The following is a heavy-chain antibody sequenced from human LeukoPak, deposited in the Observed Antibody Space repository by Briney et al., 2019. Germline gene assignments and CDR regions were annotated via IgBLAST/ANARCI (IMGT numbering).Heavy chain of an antibody. V-gene: IGHV3-23*01. CDR2: ISGSGGST. Sequence: PSETLSLTCTVSGGSISSYYWSWVRQAPGKGLEWVSAISGSGGSTYYADSVKGRFTISRDNSKNTLYLQMNSLRAEDTAVYYCAKTKWFGELLEIGAFDIWGQGTMVTVSS. CDR1: GGSISSYY. J-gene: IGHJ3*02. D-gene: IGHD3-10*01. CDR3: AKTKWFGELLEIGAFDI.